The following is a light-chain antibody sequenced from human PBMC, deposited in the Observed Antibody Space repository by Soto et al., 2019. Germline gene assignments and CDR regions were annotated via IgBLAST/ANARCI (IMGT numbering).Light chain of an antibody. CDR3: QQYNNWSPWT. CDR1: QSVSSN. Sequence: EIVMTQSPATLSVSPGERATLSCRASQSVSSNLAWYQQKPGQAPRLLIYGASTRATGIPARFSGSGSGTEFTLTIGSLQSEDFAVSYCQQYNNWSPWTFGQGTKVEIK. J-gene: IGKJ1*01. CDR2: GAS. V-gene: IGKV3-15*01.